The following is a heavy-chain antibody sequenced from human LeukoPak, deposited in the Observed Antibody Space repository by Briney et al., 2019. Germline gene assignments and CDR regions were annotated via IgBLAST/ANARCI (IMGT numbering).Heavy chain of an antibody. V-gene: IGHV1-8*01. Sequence: GASVKVSCKASGYTFTSYDINWVRQATGQGLQWMGWMNPNSGNTGYAQKFQGRVTMTRNTSISTAYMELSSLRSEDTAVYYCARGTRCSSTSCTDYWGQGTLVTVSS. CDR1: GYTFTSYD. J-gene: IGHJ4*02. CDR3: ARGTRCSSTSCTDY. D-gene: IGHD2-2*01. CDR2: MNPNSGNT.